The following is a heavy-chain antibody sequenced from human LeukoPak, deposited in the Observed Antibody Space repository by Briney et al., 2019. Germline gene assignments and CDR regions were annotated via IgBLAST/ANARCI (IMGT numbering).Heavy chain of an antibody. V-gene: IGHV2-5*02. CDR1: GLSLFSSGAG. J-gene: IGHJ4*02. CDR2: VYWDDNK. D-gene: IGHD4-17*01. CDR3: AHYGDYRFLYYFDH. Sequence: SGPTLVNPTQTLMLTCTFTGLSLFSSGAGVGWIRQPPGRALEWLPLVYWDDNKLYSPSLKSRLTITKDASKNQVVLTLTNMDPVDTATYYCAHYGDYRFLYYFDHWGQGAPVTVSS.